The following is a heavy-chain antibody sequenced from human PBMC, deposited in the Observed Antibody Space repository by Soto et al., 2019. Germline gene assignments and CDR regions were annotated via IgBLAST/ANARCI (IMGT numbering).Heavy chain of an antibody. CDR1: GFTFSGSA. CDR3: TNYYYDSSGYPIPNY. Sequence: EVQLVESGGGLVQPGGSLKVSCAAAGFTFSGSAMHWVRQASGKGLEWVGRIKSKTNNYATAYAASVKGRFTISRDDSKNTAYLQMNSLKTEDTAVYYCTNYYYDSSGYPIPNYWGQGTLVTVSS. J-gene: IGHJ4*02. V-gene: IGHV3-73*01. CDR2: IKSKTNNYAT. D-gene: IGHD3-22*01.